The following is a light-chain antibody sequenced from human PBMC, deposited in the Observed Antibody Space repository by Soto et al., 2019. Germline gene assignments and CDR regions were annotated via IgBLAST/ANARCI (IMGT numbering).Light chain of an antibody. V-gene: IGKV1-5*03. CDR1: QSISSW. CDR2: KAS. CDR3: QQYKSYPYT. Sequence: DIQMTQSPSTLSASVGDRVTITCRASQSISSWLAWYQQKPGKAPKLLIYKASSLERGVPSRFSGSESGTEFTLTISSLQPDDFATYYCQQYKSYPYTFGQGTKLEIK. J-gene: IGKJ2*01.